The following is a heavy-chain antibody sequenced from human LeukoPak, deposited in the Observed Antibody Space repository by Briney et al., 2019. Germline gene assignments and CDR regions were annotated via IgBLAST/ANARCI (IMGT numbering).Heavy chain of an antibody. CDR2: IYYSGST. D-gene: IGHD4-17*01. CDR1: GGSISSYY. V-gene: IGHV4-59*08. Sequence: SETLSLTCTVSGGSISSYYWSWIRQPPGKGLEWIGYIYYSGSTNHNPSLKSRVTISVDTSKNQFSLKLSSVTAADTAVYYCARHGATVTTRYYFDYWGQGTLVTVSS. J-gene: IGHJ4*02. CDR3: ARHGATVTTRYYFDY.